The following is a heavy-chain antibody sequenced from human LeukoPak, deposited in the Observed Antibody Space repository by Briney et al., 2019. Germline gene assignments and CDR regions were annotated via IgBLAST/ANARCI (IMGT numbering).Heavy chain of an antibody. D-gene: IGHD6-13*01. CDR3: ARVSIAAAGRFDP. Sequence: PSETLSLTCTVSGGSISSYYWSWIRQPPGKGLEWIGYIYYSGGTNYNPSLKSRVTISVDTSKNQFSLKLSSVTAADTAVYYCARVSIAAAGRFDPWGQGTLVTVSS. V-gene: IGHV4-59*01. CDR2: IYYSGGT. J-gene: IGHJ5*02. CDR1: GGSISSYY.